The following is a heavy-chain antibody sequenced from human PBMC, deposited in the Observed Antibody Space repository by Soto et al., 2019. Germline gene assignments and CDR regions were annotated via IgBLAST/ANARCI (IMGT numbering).Heavy chain of an antibody. CDR1: GFTFSIYS. Sequence: EVQLVESGGGLVEPGGSLRLSCVASGFTFSIYSMNWVRQAPGRGLEWVSYISGSSSAIYYEDSVKGRFTISRDNAKNSLYLQMNSLTAEDTAVYYCARKDSSGSGSPHFDYWGQGSLVTVSS. V-gene: IGHV3-48*01. D-gene: IGHD3-10*01. J-gene: IGHJ4*02. CDR2: ISGSSSAI. CDR3: ARKDSSGSGSPHFDY.